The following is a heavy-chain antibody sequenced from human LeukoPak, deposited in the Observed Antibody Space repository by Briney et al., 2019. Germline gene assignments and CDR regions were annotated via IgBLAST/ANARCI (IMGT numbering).Heavy chain of an antibody. Sequence: SETLSLTCTVSGGSISSSSYYWGWIRQPPGKGLEWIGNIYYSGSTYYNPSLKSRVTISVDTSKNQFSLKLSSVTAADTAVYFCARLDYGGTDYWGQGTLVTVSS. CDR3: ARLDYGGTDY. D-gene: IGHD4-23*01. CDR1: GGSISSSSYY. J-gene: IGHJ4*02. CDR2: IYYSGST. V-gene: IGHV4-39*01.